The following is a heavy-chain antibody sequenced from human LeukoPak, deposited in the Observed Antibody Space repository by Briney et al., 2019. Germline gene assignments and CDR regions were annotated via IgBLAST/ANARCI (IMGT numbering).Heavy chain of an antibody. V-gene: IGHV3-53*01. D-gene: IGHD5-12*01. Sequence: PGGSLRLSCATSGLNVRSNYMSWFRQAPGKGLEWASVIYNDGRTYYADSVRGRFIISKDTTKNTLYLQMNNLRVDDTAVYYCARESGYAVGDFWGQGTLVTVSS. J-gene: IGHJ4*02. CDR2: IYNDGRT. CDR3: ARESGYAVGDF. CDR1: GLNVRSNY.